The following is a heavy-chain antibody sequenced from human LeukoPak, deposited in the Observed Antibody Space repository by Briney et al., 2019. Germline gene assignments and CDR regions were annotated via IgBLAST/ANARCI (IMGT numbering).Heavy chain of an antibody. CDR1: GFTFDDYA. J-gene: IGHJ4*02. CDR2: IRSSTTYV. V-gene: IGHV3-21*01. Sequence: PGGSLRLSCAASGFTFDDYAMHWVRQAPGKGLEWVSSIRSSTTYVYYADSVKGRFTISRDNAKNSLYLQMNSLRAEDTAVYYCARLDFDWLLFDYWGQGTLVTVSS. D-gene: IGHD3-9*01. CDR3: ARLDFDWLLFDY.